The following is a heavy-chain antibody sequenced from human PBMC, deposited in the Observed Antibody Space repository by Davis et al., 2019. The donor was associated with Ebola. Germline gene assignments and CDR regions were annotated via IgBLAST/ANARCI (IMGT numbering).Heavy chain of an antibody. CDR2: ISWNSGSI. Sequence: SLKISCAASGFTFDDYAMHWVRQAPGKGLEWVSGISWNSGSIGYADSVKGRFTISRDNAKNSLYLQMSSLRADDTALYYCARDPQYASGTENWGQGTLVTVSS. J-gene: IGHJ4*02. CDR1: GFTFDDYA. CDR3: ARDPQYASGTEN. V-gene: IGHV3-9*01. D-gene: IGHD3-10*01.